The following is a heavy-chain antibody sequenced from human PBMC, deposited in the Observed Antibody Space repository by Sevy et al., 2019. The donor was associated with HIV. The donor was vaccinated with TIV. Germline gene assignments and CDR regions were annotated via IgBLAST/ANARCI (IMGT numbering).Heavy chain of an antibody. CDR1: GFPFSANW. CDR3: AHETFGRFES. Sequence: GGSLRLSCAASGFPFSANWMNWVRRAPGKGLEWVANIKADGSDKHYVDSVEGRFTISRDNAKNLLFLQMNSLRVEDTAVYYCAHETFGRFESWGQGTLVTVSS. D-gene: IGHD3-16*01. J-gene: IGHJ4*02. CDR2: IKADGSDK. V-gene: IGHV3-7*01.